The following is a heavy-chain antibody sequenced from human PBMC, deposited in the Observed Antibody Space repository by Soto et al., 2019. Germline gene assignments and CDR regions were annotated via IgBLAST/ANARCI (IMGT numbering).Heavy chain of an antibody. D-gene: IGHD4-4*01. CDR2: IIPIFGTA. Sequence: SVKDSCKASGGTFSSYAISWVRQAPGQGLEWMGGIIPIFGTANYAQKFQGRVTITADESTSTAYMELSSLRSEDTAVYYCATPRLVSNYVSQDYYYGMDVWGQGTTVTVSS. V-gene: IGHV1-69*13. CDR3: ATPRLVSNYVSQDYYYGMDV. J-gene: IGHJ6*02. CDR1: GGTFSSYA.